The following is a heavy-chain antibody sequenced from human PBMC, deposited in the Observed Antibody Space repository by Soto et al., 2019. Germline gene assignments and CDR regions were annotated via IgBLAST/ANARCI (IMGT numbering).Heavy chain of an antibody. CDR3: ARESYGAHDSLYI. J-gene: IGHJ3*02. Sequence: EVQLEESGGGLVQPGGSLRLSCATSGFIFSNFHMHWVRQATGKGLEWVSGIGTGGDTYYSGSVKGRFTISRENAKNSLYLQMNSLRAGASAVYYCARESYGAHDSLYICGQVTMVTVSS. CDR2: IGTGGDT. D-gene: IGHD4-17*01. CDR1: GFIFSNFH. V-gene: IGHV3-13*01.